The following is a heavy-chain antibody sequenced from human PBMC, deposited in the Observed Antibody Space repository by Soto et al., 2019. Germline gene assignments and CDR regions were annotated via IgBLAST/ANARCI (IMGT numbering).Heavy chain of an antibody. J-gene: IGHJ3*01. CDR3: TPWIVGDCTSANCYGAFHV. CDR1: GFIFTDTW. V-gene: IGHV3-15*04. Sequence: LVESGGGLVKPGESLGLSCAASGFIFTDTWMTWVRQAPGKGLEWVGRIESKGDGGRTEYAAAVKGRFSISRDDSKNTLYLQMNGLRTEDTALYYCTPWIVGDCTSANCYGAFHVWGQGAMVTISS. CDR2: IESKGDGGRT. D-gene: IGHD2-2*01.